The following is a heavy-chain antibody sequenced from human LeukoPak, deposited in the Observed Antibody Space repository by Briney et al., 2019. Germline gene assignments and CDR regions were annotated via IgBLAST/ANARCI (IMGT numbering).Heavy chain of an antibody. CDR2: IIPILGIA. CDR1: GYTFTGYY. J-gene: IGHJ4*02. V-gene: IGHV1-69*02. CDR3: ASGSGYYDSSGIFDY. D-gene: IGHD3-22*01. Sequence: ASVKVSCKASGYTFTGYYMHWVRQAPGQGLEWMGRIIPILGIANYAQKFQGRVTITADKSTSTAYMELSSLRSEDTAVYYCASGSGYYDSSGIFDYWGQGTLVTVSS.